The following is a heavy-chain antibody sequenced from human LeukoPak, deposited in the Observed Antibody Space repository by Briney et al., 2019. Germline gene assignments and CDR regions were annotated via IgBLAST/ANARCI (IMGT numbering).Heavy chain of an antibody. V-gene: IGHV3-7*03. CDR3: AREKDLDINEVVAATYYFDY. CDR1: GFTFSSYW. CDR2: IKQDGSEK. D-gene: IGHD2-15*01. J-gene: IGHJ4*02. Sequence: GGSLRLSCAASGFTFSSYWMSWVRQAPGKRLEWVANIKQDGSEKYYVDSVKGRFTISRDNAKNSLYLQMNSLRAEDTAVYYCAREKDLDINEVVAATYYFDYWGQGTLVTVSS.